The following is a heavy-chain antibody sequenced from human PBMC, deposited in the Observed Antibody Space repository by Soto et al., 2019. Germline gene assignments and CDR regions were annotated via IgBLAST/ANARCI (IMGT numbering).Heavy chain of an antibody. J-gene: IGHJ5*02. CDR1: GYTFTSYD. V-gene: IGHV1-8*01. CDR3: ARRGYSSRTSCYPWTSWLDP. D-gene: IGHD2-2*01. Sequence: ASVKVSCKASGYTFTSYDSNWVRQATGQGLEWMGWMNPNSGNTGYAQKFQGRVTMTRNTSISTAYMELTSSSSEDTAVYYCARRGYSSRTSCYPWTSWLDPRGKGPSAPVSS. CDR2: MNPNSGNT.